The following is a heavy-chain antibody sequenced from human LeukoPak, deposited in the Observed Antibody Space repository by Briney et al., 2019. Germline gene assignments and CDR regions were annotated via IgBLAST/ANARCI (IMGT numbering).Heavy chain of an antibody. J-gene: IGHJ4*02. CDR2: INPNSGDT. V-gene: IGHV1-2*02. Sequence: GASVKVSCKASGYTFTGYYMHWVRQAPGQGLEWMGWINPNSGDTNYAQKFKGRVTMTRDTSISTAYMELSRLRSDDTAVYYCAKDEGYSYGPNDYWGQGTLVTVSS. D-gene: IGHD5-18*01. CDR3: AKDEGYSYGPNDY. CDR1: GYTFTGYY.